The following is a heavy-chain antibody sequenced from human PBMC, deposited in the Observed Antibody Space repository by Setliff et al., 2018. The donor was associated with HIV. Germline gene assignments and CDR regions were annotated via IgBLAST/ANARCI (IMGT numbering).Heavy chain of an antibody. CDR3: ATELFIVVAGHTPTFDY. V-gene: IGHV1-69*13. D-gene: IGHD6-19*01. Sequence: SVKVSCKASGGTFSSYAISWVRQAPRQGLEWMGGIVPIFNTANYAQKFQGRVTITADESTSTAYMELSSLRSEDTAVYYCATELFIVVAGHTPTFDYWGQGTLVTVSS. J-gene: IGHJ4*02. CDR2: IVPIFNTA. CDR1: GGTFSSYA.